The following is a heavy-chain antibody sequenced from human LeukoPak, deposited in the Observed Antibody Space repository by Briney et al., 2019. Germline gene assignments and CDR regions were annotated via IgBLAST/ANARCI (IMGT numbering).Heavy chain of an antibody. Sequence: GRSLRLSCAASGFTFDDYAMHWVRQAPGKGLEWVSGISWNSGSIGYADSVKGRFTISRDNAKNSLYLQMSSLRAEDTALYYCATIAAYWGQGTLVTVSS. V-gene: IGHV3-9*01. J-gene: IGHJ4*02. D-gene: IGHD6-25*01. CDR1: GFTFDDYA. CDR3: ATIAAY. CDR2: ISWNSGSI.